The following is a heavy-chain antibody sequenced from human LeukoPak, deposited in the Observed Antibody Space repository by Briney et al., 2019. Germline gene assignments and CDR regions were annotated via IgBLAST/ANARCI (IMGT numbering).Heavy chain of an antibody. CDR3: AKGRMTTDY. V-gene: IGHV3-48*04. D-gene: IGHD4-11*01. Sequence: PGGSLRLSCAASGFTFSSFSMNWVRQAPGKGLEWVSYIRTSGTNTDYTGSVKGRFTISRDNAKNSLYLQMNSLRAEDTAVYYCAKGRMTTDYWGQGTLVTVSS. CDR1: GFTFSSFS. J-gene: IGHJ4*02. CDR2: IRTSGTNT.